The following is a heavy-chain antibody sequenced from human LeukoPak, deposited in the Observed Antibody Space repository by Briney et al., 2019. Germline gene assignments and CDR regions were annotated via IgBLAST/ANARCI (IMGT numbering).Heavy chain of an antibody. V-gene: IGHV1-18*01. CDR2: ISCYSGNT. CDR3: ARDIATVQHQD. CDR1: GYTFTNYG. Sequence: ASVKVSCKTSGYTFTNYGISWVRQAPGQGLEWMGWISCYSGNTNYVQKFRGRVAMTADTSTSTVYMELRSLRSDDTDVYYCARDIATVQHQDWGQGTLVTVSS. D-gene: IGHD1-1*01. J-gene: IGHJ4*02.